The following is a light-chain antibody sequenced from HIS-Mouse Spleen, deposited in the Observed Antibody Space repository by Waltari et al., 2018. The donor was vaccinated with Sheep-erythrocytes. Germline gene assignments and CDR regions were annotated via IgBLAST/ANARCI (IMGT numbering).Light chain of an antibody. Sequence: DIQMTQSPSSLSASVGDRVTITCRASQGISNYLAWYQQKPGKVPKLLIYAASTLQSGVPSRFSGSGSGTDFTLKISRVEAEDVGVYYCMQALQTPITFGQGTLLEIK. CDR2: AAS. J-gene: IGKJ5*01. V-gene: IGKV1-27*01. CDR1: QGISNY. CDR3: MQALQTPIT.